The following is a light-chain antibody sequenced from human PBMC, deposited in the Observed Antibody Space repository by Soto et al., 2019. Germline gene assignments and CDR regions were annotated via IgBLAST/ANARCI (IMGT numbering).Light chain of an antibody. Sequence: QSVLTQPPSVSGAPGQRVTISCTGSSSNIGPTYDVHWYQQLPGTAPKLLIYANTNRHSGVPDRFSGSKSGTSASLAITGLQAEDEADYFCQSYDSSLSGYVFGTGTKLTVL. CDR2: ANT. CDR1: SSNIGPTYD. J-gene: IGLJ1*01. CDR3: QSYDSSLSGYV. V-gene: IGLV1-40*01.